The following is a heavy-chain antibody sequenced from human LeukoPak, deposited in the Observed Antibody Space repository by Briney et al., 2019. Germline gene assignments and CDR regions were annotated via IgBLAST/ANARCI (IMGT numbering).Heavy chain of an antibody. CDR3: ARAVTTSITSQYYYYYYMDV. D-gene: IGHD4-17*01. V-gene: IGHV1-8*01. CDR1: GYTFTSYD. Sequence: ASVKVSCKASGYTFTSYDINWVRQATGQGLEWMGWMNPNSGNTGYAQKFQGRVTMTRNTSISTAYMELSSLRSEDTAVYYCARAVTTSITSQYYYYYYMDVWGKGTTVTISS. CDR2: MNPNSGNT. J-gene: IGHJ6*03.